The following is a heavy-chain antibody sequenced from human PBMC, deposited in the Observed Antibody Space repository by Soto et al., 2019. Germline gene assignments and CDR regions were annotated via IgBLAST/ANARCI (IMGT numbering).Heavy chain of an antibody. Sequence: EVQLEESGGDLVQPGGSLRLSCAASGFTLSAYWMTWVRQAPGKGLEWVANINRDGSKKSYLDSVRGRFTISRDNVGNSLYLQMASLRAHDTALYYCARDVSPGSSSLYLDAFDIWGQGTMVTVSS. J-gene: IGHJ3*02. CDR1: GFTLSAYW. D-gene: IGHD6-13*01. CDR2: INRDGSKK. CDR3: ARDVSPGSSSLYLDAFDI. V-gene: IGHV3-7*05.